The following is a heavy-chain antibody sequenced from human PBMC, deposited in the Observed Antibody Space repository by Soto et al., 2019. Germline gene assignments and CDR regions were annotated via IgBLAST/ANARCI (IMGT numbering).Heavy chain of an antibody. D-gene: IGHD6-19*01. J-gene: IGHJ3*02. V-gene: IGHV3-30*18. CDR3: AKLAVAGNYAFDI. CDR1: GFTFSSYG. CDR2: ISYDGSNK. Sequence: PGGSLRLSCAASGFTFSSYGMHWVRQAPGKGLEWVAVISYDGSNKYYADSVKGRFTISRDNSKNTLYLQMNSLRAEDTAVYYCAKLAVAGNYAFDIWGQGTMVTVSS.